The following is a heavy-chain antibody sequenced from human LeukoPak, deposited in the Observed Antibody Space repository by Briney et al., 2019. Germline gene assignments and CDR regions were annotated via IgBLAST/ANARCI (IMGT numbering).Heavy chain of an antibody. CDR3: ARDRQEGGMRVSSFEY. J-gene: IGHJ4*02. CDR2: IYSSVSTQYSPSH. D-gene: IGHD2-15*01. V-gene: IGHV4-61*02. CDR1: GGSVSGWDYY. Sequence: SETLSLTCTVSGGSVSGWDYYWSWIRQPAGRGLEWIGRIYSSVSTQYSPSHQYNPSLKSRVTISADTSRNQFSLNLNSVTAADTAMYYCARDRQEGGMRVSSFEYWGQGTPVTVSS.